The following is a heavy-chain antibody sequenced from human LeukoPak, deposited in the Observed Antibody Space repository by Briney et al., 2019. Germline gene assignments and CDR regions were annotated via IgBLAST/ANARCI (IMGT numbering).Heavy chain of an antibody. CDR3: ASWPGAWYGEDY. V-gene: IGHV3-53*01. CDR1: GFTFSDYY. D-gene: IGHD3-10*01. J-gene: IGHJ4*02. Sequence: GGSLRLSCAASGFTFSDYYMSWIRQPPGKGLEWVSVIFGGGGTYYAGSMRGRFTISRDNSQNTLFLQMNSLRAEDTAVYYCASWPGAWYGEDYWGQGTRVTVSS. CDR2: IFGGGGT.